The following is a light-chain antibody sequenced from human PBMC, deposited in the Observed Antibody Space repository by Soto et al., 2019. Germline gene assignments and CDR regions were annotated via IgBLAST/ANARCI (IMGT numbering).Light chain of an antibody. V-gene: IGLV2-23*01. Sequence: QSALTQPASVSGSPGQSITISCTGSSSAVGSYRFVSWYQHHPGKVPKLIIYDGGQRPSGVSNRFSGSKPGNTASLTISGLQAEDEADYFCGSSAPSRTFVFGAGTKVTVL. CDR2: DGG. CDR1: SSAVGSYRF. CDR3: GSSAPSRTFV. J-gene: IGLJ1*01.